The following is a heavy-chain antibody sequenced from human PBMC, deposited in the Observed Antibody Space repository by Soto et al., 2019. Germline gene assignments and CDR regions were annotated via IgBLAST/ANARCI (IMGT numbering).Heavy chain of an antibody. D-gene: IGHD2-2*01. CDR1: GGSISSYY. Sequence: PSETLSLTCTVSGGSISSYYWSWIRQPPGKGLEWIGYIYYSGSTNYNPSLKSRVTISVDTSKNQFSLKLSSVTAADTAVYYCARHGCSSTSCYGERWGPFDYWGQGTLVTVSS. J-gene: IGHJ4*02. CDR2: IYYSGST. V-gene: IGHV4-59*08. CDR3: ARHGCSSTSCYGERWGPFDY.